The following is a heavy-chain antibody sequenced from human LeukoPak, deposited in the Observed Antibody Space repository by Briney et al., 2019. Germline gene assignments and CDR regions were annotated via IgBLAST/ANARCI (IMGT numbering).Heavy chain of an antibody. D-gene: IGHD3-10*01. CDR3: ARDGYYGSGKFVP. Sequence: SETLSLTCTVSGGSISSGGYYWSWIRQHPAKGLEWIGYSDYSGSTYYNPSLKSRVTISVDTSKNQFSLKLSFVTAADTAVYYCARDGYYGSGKFVPWGQGTLVTVSS. V-gene: IGHV4-31*03. CDR1: GGSISSGGYY. CDR2: SDYSGST. J-gene: IGHJ5*02.